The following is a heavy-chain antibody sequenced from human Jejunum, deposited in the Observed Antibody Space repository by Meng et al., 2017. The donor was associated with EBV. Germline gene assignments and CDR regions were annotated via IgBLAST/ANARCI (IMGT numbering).Heavy chain of an antibody. CDR3: ASIHPSIDS. Sequence: QIKPKEAGPGLGTPSGPPSLTCAVSSGSIFSSNWWTWVRQPPGKCLEWIGEIYHSGSTNYNPSLKSRITMSLDKSKNQFSLKLRSVTAADTAVYYCASIHPSIDSWGPGTLVTVSS. CDR2: IYHSGST. CDR1: SGSIFSSNW. V-gene: IGHV4-4*02. J-gene: IGHJ4*02. D-gene: IGHD2-21*01.